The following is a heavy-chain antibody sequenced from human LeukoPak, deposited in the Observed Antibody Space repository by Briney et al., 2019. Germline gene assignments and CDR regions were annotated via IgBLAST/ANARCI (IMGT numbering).Heavy chain of an antibody. CDR3: ARHVGYYDSSGASFDY. V-gene: IGHV4-61*08. CDR2: IYYSGST. CDR1: GGSISSGGYY. Sequence: PSQTLSLTCTVSGGSISSGGYYWSWIRQPPGKGLEWIGYIYYSGSTNYNPSLKSRVTISVDTSKNQFSLKLSSVTAADTAVYYCARHVGYYDSSGASFDYWGQGTLVTVSS. D-gene: IGHD3-22*01. J-gene: IGHJ4*02.